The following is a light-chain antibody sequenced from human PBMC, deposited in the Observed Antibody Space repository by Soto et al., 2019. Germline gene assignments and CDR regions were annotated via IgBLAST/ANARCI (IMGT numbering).Light chain of an antibody. CDR1: SSDVGGYNF. J-gene: IGLJ1*01. V-gene: IGLV2-14*03. CDR2: DVS. CDR3: TSFTSSNTNV. Sequence: QSVLTQPASVSGSPGQSITISCTGTSSDVGGYNFVSWYQQHPGNAPKLMIYDVSDRPSGVSDRFSGSKSGNTASLTISGLQAEDEADYYCTSFTSSNTNVFGNGTKVTVL.